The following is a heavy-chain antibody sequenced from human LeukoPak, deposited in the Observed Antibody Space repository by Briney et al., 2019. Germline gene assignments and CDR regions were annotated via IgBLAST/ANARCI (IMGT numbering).Heavy chain of an antibody. J-gene: IGHJ4*02. CDR2: IYHSGST. Sequence: SETLSLTCTVSGYSISSAYYWGWIRQPPGKGLEWIGSIYHSGSTYYNPSLKSRVTISVDTSMNQFSLKLRSVTAADTAVYYCARGGSSSGIDYWGQGTLVTVSS. CDR3: ARGGSSSGIDY. D-gene: IGHD6-6*01. V-gene: IGHV4-38-2*02. CDR1: GYSISSAYY.